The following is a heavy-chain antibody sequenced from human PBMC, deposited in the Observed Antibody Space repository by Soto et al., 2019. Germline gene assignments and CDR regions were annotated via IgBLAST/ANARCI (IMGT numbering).Heavy chain of an antibody. CDR2: INHSGST. Sequence: SETLSLTCAVYGGSFSGYYWTWIRQPPGTGLEWIGEINHSGSTNYNPSLKSRVTISVDTSKNQFSLKLTTVTAADTAVYYCARDKITGLFDYWGQGTLVTISS. CDR3: ARDKITGLFDY. V-gene: IGHV4-34*01. D-gene: IGHD2-8*02. CDR1: GGSFSGYY. J-gene: IGHJ4*02.